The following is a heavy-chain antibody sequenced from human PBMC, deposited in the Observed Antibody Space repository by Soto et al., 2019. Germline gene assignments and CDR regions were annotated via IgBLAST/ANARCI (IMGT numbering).Heavy chain of an antibody. J-gene: IGHJ5*02. Sequence: GGSLRLSCAASGSTFSNAWMSWVRQAPGKGLEWVGRIKSKTDGGTTDYAAPVKGRFTISRDDSKNTLYLQMNSLKTEDTAVYYCTTAVYVGTYNWFDPWGQGTLVTVSS. V-gene: IGHV3-15*01. D-gene: IGHD1-7*01. CDR2: IKSKTDGGTT. CDR3: TTAVYVGTYNWFDP. CDR1: GSTFSNAW.